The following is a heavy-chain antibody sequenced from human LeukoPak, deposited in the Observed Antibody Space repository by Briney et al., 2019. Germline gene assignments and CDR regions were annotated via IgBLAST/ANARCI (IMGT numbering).Heavy chain of an antibody. D-gene: IGHD3-3*01. CDR3: ARFIWSGYYMAFDI. J-gene: IGHJ3*02. V-gene: IGHV4-59*01. Sequence: SETLSLTCTVSGGSISSYYWSWIRQPPGKGLEWIGYIYYSGSTTYNPSLKSRVTISVDTSKNQFSLKLSSGTAADAAVYYCARFIWSGYYMAFDIWGQGTMVTVSS. CDR2: IYYSGST. CDR1: GGSISSYY.